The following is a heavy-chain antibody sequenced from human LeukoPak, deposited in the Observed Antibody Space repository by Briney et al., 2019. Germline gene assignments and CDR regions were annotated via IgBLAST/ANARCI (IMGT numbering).Heavy chain of an antibody. D-gene: IGHD3-22*01. CDR2: ISGSGGST. V-gene: IGHV3-23*01. CDR1: GFTFSSYA. CDR3: AKDVIHYYDSSGYPDY. Sequence: PGGSLRLPCAASGFTFSSYAMSWVRQAPGKGLEWVSAISGSGGSTYYADSVKGRFTISRDNSKNTLYLQMNSLRAEDTAVYYCAKDVIHYYDSSGYPDYWGQGTLVTVSS. J-gene: IGHJ4*02.